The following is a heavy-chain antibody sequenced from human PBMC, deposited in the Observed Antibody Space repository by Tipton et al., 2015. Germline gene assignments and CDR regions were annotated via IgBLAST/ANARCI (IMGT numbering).Heavy chain of an antibody. CDR3: AKDRGEEWELPR. J-gene: IGHJ4*02. D-gene: IGHD1-26*01. Sequence: SLRLSCEASGFTLRNYGMYWVRQAPGKGLEWVAVIWFDGSNKYYADSVKGRFTISRDNYKNTLYLQMNSLRAEDTAVYYCAKDRGEEWELPRWGQGTLVTVSS. CDR2: IWFDGSNK. V-gene: IGHV3-33*06. CDR1: GFTLRNYG.